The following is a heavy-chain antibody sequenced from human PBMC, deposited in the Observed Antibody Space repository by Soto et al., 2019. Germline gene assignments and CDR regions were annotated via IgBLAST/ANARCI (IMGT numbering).Heavy chain of an antibody. V-gene: IGHV1-8*01. CDR1: GYTFTSYD. CDR2: MNPNSDNT. J-gene: IGHJ6*02. Sequence: ASVKVSCKASGYTFTSYDINWVRQATGQGLEWMGWMNPNSDNTGYAQKFQGRVTMTRNTSISTAYMELSSRRSEDTAVYYCARVYGDYVWGSYRFRAYYGMDVWGQGTTVTVSS. CDR3: ARVYGDYVWGSYRFRAYYGMDV. D-gene: IGHD3-16*02.